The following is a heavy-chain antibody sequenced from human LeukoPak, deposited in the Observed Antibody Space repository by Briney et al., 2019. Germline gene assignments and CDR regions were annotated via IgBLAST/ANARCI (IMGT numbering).Heavy chain of an antibody. CDR1: GGSISSYY. V-gene: IGHV4-59*01. CDR3: ARDSSPDYGGNSGPYYGMDV. D-gene: IGHD4-23*01. Sequence: PSETLSLTCTVSGGSISSYYWSWIRQPPGKGLEWIGYIYYSGSTNYNPSLKSRVTISVDTSKNQFSLKLSSVTAADTAVYYCARDSSPDYGGNSGPYYGMDVWGQGTLVTVSS. J-gene: IGHJ6*02. CDR2: IYYSGST.